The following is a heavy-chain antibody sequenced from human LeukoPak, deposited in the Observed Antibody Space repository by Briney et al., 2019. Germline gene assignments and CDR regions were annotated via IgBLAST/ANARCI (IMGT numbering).Heavy chain of an antibody. Sequence: PGGSLRLSCAASGFTFSSYWMSWVRQAPGKGLEWVANIKQDGSEKYYVDSVKGRFTISRDNAKNSLYLQMNSLRAEDTAVYYCARGVRVVPAADRYPHGSWFDPWGQGTLVTVSS. CDR2: IKQDGSEK. J-gene: IGHJ5*02. V-gene: IGHV3-7*01. CDR3: ARGVRVVPAADRYPHGSWFDP. CDR1: GFTFSSYW. D-gene: IGHD2-2*01.